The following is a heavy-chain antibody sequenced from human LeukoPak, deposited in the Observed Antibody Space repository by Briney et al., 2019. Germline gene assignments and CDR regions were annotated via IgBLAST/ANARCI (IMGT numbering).Heavy chain of an antibody. CDR2: INGDGSST. D-gene: IGHD5-18*01. Sequence: GGSLRLSCAASGFAFNTYGMHWVRQALGTGLVWVSRINGDGSSTSYADFVKGRFTISRDNAKNTLYLQMNSLRAEETAIYYCARDKGYSIDQWGQGTLVTVSS. CDR1: GFAFNTYG. CDR3: ARDKGYSIDQ. J-gene: IGHJ5*02. V-gene: IGHV3-74*01.